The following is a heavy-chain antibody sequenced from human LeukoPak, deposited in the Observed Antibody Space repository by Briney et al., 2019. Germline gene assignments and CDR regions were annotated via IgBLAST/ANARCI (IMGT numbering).Heavy chain of an antibody. CDR1: GGSISSYY. D-gene: IGHD5-18*01. Sequence: PSETLSLTCTVSGGSISSYYWSWIRQPPGKGLEWIGYIYYSGSTNYNPSLKSRVTISVDTSKNQFSLKLSSVTAADTAVYYCARTDTAMVTASLDYWGQGTLVTVSS. V-gene: IGHV4-59*12. CDR2: IYYSGST. CDR3: ARTDTAMVTASLDY. J-gene: IGHJ4*02.